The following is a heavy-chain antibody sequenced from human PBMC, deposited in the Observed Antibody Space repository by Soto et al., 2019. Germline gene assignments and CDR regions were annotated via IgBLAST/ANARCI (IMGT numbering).Heavy chain of an antibody. Sequence: SETLSLTCAVYGGSFSGDYWSWIRQPPGKGLEWIGEINHSGSTHYNPSLKGRVTISVDTSKNQFSLKLSSVTAADTAVYYCARGASLGIAARYFDYWGQGTLVNVSS. CDR3: ARGASLGIAARYFDY. D-gene: IGHD6-6*01. V-gene: IGHV4-34*01. CDR1: GGSFSGDY. J-gene: IGHJ4*02. CDR2: INHSGST.